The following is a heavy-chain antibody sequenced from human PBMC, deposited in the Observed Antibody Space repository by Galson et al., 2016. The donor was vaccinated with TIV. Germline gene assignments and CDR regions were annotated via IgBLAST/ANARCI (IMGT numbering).Heavy chain of an antibody. V-gene: IGHV3-23*01. J-gene: IGHJ4*02. D-gene: IGHD2-2*02. CDR1: GFTFSNYV. CDR3: AKFAMLGKIAIHFDY. CDR2: ISDTGISR. Sequence: SLRLSCAASGFTFSNYVMGWVRQAPGKGLEWVSSISDTGISRYYADSVKGRFTISRDNSRNMLYLQMNSLRAEDTALYFCAKFAMLGKIAIHFDYWGQGTLVTVSS.